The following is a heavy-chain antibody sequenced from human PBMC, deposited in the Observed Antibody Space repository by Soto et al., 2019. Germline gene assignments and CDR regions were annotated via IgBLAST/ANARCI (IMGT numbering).Heavy chain of an antibody. D-gene: IGHD3-22*01. J-gene: IGHJ6*02. CDR3: AGGDYYHSSGYYFYYYTMDV. CDR1: GGSISSGSYY. CDR2: VYYGGST. V-gene: IGHV4-39*01. Sequence: SETLSLTCTVSGGSISSGSYYWGWIRQPPGKGLEWIGNVYYGGSTYYNPSLKSRVTISVETSKSQFSLKLSSVTAADTAVYYCAGGDYYHSSGYYFYYYTMDVWGQGTTVTVSS.